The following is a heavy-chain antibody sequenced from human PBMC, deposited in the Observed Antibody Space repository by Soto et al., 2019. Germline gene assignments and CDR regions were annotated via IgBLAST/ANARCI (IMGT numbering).Heavy chain of an antibody. D-gene: IGHD2-2*01. CDR3: ARLYCTTSTCDSWFDP. J-gene: IGHJ5*02. V-gene: IGHV5-10-1*03. CDR1: GYTFTTFW. CDR2: IDPRDSDV. Sequence: EVQLVQSGAEVKKPGESLRISCTGFGYTFTTFWISWVRQMPGKGLEWMGRIDPRDSDVKYSPSFQGHVTISADKSISTADLQWGSLKASDTAMYYCARLYCTTSTCDSWFDPWGQGTLVTVSS.